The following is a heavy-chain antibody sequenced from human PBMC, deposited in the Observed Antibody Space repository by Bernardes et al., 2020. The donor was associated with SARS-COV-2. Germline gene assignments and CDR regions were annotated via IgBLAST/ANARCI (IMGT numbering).Heavy chain of an antibody. CDR2: IYYSGST. V-gene: IGHV4-59*08. D-gene: IGHD3-10*01. J-gene: IGHJ6*02. CDR3: ARLIRDYYGMDV. CDR1: GGSISSYY. Sequence: SETLSLTCTVSGGSISSYYWSWIRQPPGKGLEWIGYIYYSGSTNYNPSLKSRVTISVDTSKNQFSLKLSSVTAADTAVYYCARLIRDYYGMDVWGQGTTVTVSS.